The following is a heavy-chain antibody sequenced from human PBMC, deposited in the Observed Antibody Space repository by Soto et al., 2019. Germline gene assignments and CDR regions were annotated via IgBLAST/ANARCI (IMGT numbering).Heavy chain of an antibody. D-gene: IGHD6-13*01. CDR2: ISAYNGNI. J-gene: IGHJ4*02. CDR1: AYTFTNYG. CDR3: ARSGSSWNYFDH. V-gene: IGHV1-18*01. Sequence: GASVKVSCKASAYTFTNYGISWVRQAPGQGLEWMGWISAYNGNINYAQKFRGRVTMTTDTSTSSAYLEVRSLRSDDTAVYYCARSGSSWNYFDHWGQGALVTVSS.